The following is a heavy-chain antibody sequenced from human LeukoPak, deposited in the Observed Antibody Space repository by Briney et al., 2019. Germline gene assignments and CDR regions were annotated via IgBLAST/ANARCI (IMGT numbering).Heavy chain of an antibody. V-gene: IGHV7-4-1*02. CDR3: ARSANTQYSGSYYARY. CDR1: GYTSTSYA. Sequence: GASVKVSCKASGYTSTSYAMNWVRQAPGQGLEWMGWINTNTGNPTYAQGFTGRFVFSLDTSVSTAYLQISSLKAEDTAVYYCARSANTQYSGSYYARYWGQGTLVTVSS. J-gene: IGHJ4*02. CDR2: INTNTGNP. D-gene: IGHD1-26*01.